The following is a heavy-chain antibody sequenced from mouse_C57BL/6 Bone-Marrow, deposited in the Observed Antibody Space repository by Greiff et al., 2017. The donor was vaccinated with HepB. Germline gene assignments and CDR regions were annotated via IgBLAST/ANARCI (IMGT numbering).Heavy chain of an antibody. D-gene: IGHD1-1*01. CDR3: TTGYYGSSYEWFAY. Sequence: EVQLQQSGAELVRPGASVKLSCTASGFNIKDDYMHWVKQRPEQGLEWIGWIDPENGDTEYASKFQGKATITADTSSNTAYLQHSSLTSEDTAVYYCTTGYYGSSYEWFAYWGQGTLVTVSA. V-gene: IGHV14-4*01. CDR2: IDPENGDT. CDR1: GFNIKDDY. J-gene: IGHJ3*01.